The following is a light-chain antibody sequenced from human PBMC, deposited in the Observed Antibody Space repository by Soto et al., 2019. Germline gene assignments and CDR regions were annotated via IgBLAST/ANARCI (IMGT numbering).Light chain of an antibody. Sequence: QSVLTQPASVSGSPGQSITISCTGTSSDVGGYNYVSWYQQHPGKAPKLMIYDVSNRPSGVPNRFSGSKSGNTASLTISGLQAEDEADYYCRSYTSSSTPGLFGPGTKLTVL. CDR1: SSDVGGYNY. V-gene: IGLV2-14*01. J-gene: IGLJ1*01. CDR3: RSYTSSSTPGL. CDR2: DVS.